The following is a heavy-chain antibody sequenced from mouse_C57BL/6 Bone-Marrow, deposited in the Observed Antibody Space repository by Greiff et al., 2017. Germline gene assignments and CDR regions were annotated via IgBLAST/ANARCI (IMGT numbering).Heavy chain of an antibody. CDR1: GFNIKNTY. CDR2: IDPANGNT. J-gene: IGHJ2*01. Sequence: EVKLQESVAELVRPGASVKLSCTASGFNIKNTYMHWVKQRPEQGLEWIGRIDPANGNTKYAPKFQGKATITADTSSNTAYLQLSSLTSEDTAIYYCASHYYGQGGYYFDYWGQGTTLTVSS. D-gene: IGHD1-2*01. V-gene: IGHV14-3*01. CDR3: ASHYYGQGGYYFDY.